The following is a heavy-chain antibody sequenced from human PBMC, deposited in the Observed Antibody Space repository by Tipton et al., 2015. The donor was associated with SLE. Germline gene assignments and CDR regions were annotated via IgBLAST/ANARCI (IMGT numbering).Heavy chain of an antibody. Sequence: TLSLTCAVYGGSFSGYYWSWIRQPPGKGLECIGEINHSGSTNYNPSLKSRVTISVDTSKNQFSLKLSSVTAADTAVYYCARVAFTIFGVFIIRGGYYMDVWGKGTTVTVSS. CDR1: GGSFSGYY. CDR2: INHSGST. CDR3: ARVAFTIFGVFIIRGGYYMDV. J-gene: IGHJ6*03. D-gene: IGHD3-3*01. V-gene: IGHV4-34*01.